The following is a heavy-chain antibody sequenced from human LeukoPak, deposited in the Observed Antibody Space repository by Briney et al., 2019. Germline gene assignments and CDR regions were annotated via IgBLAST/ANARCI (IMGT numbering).Heavy chain of an antibody. CDR3: ARGGYYGSGNDFRFDP. J-gene: IGHJ5*02. V-gene: IGHV4-39*07. D-gene: IGHD3-10*01. Sequence: SETLSLTCTVSGGSISSDNYYWGWIRQPPGKGLEWIGSIYYSGTTYYNPSLKSRVTISVDTSKNQFSLKLSSVTAADTAVYYCARGGYYGSGNDFRFDPWGQGTLVTVSS. CDR1: GGSISSDNYY. CDR2: IYYSGTT.